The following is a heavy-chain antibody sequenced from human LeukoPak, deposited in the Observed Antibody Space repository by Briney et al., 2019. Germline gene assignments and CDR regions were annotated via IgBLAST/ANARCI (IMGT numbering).Heavy chain of an antibody. D-gene: IGHD3-22*01. CDR3: ARERYYYDRSVHGFDI. Sequence: GGSLRLSCAASGFTFSNSDMHWVRQAPGQGLEWVSGFSGSGDRTFYPDSVKGRFTIARDNANNTLYLQMNSLRTEDTAVYYCARERYYYDRSVHGFDIWGQGTMVTVSS. CDR2: FSGSGDRT. J-gene: IGHJ3*02. CDR1: GFTFSNSD. V-gene: IGHV3-23*01.